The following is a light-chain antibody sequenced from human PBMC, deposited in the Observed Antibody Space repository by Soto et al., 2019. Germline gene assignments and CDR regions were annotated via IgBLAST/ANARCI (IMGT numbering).Light chain of an antibody. CDR1: QSVSSY. Sequence: EIVLTQSPATLSLSPGERATLSCRASQSVSSYLAWYQQKPGQAPRLLMYAASNRATGIPARFSGSGSGTDFTLTISSLEPEDFAVYYCQQRSNWPPTFGQGTKVEIK. CDR3: QQRSNWPPT. J-gene: IGKJ1*01. CDR2: AAS. V-gene: IGKV3-11*01.